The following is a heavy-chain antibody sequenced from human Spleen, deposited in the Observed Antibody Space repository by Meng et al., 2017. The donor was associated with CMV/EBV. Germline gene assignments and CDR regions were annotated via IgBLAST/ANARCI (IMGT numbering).Heavy chain of an antibody. J-gene: IGHJ6*02. CDR3: AKDADNYYGLDV. CDR1: GFSFDDYA. Sequence: GGSLRLSCAASGFSFDDYAIHWVRQPPGKGLEWVSGISWNSGSTGYADSVKGRFTISRDNAKNILYLQMTSLRAEDTAVYYCAKDADNYYGLDVWGQGTTVTVSS. CDR2: ISWNSGST. V-gene: IGHV3-9*01.